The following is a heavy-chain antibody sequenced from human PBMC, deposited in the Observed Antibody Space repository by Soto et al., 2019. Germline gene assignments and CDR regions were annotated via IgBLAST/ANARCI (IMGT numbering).Heavy chain of an antibody. CDR1: GFTFSSYG. V-gene: IGHV3-30*18. J-gene: IGHJ4*02. D-gene: IGHD6-19*01. CDR3: AKSGWPDPYYFDY. CDR2: ISYDGSNK. Sequence: QVQLVESGGGVVQPGRSLRLSCAASGFTFSSYGMHWVRQAPGKGLVWVAVISYDGSNKYYADSVKGRFTISRDNSKNTLYLHMNSLRAEDTAVYYCAKSGWPDPYYFDYWGQGTLVTVSS.